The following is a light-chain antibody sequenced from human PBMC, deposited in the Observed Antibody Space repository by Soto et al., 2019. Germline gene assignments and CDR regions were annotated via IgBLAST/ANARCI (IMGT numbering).Light chain of an antibody. CDR3: RSYTSSSSYV. J-gene: IGLJ1*01. CDR1: SSDVGGYNS. V-gene: IGLV2-14*01. CDR2: DVS. Sequence: QSALTQPASVSGSPGQSITLLCTGTSSDVGGYNSVSWYQQHPGKAPKLMIHDVSNRPSGVSNRFSGSKSGNTASLTISGLQAEDEADYYCRSYTSSSSYVFGTGTKLTVL.